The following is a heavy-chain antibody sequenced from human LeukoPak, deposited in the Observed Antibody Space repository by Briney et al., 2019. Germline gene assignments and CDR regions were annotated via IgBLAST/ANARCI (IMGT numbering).Heavy chain of an antibody. CDR3: AKGHSGWYRDYYYYMDV. D-gene: IGHD6-19*01. CDR2: ISWNSGSI. J-gene: IGHJ6*03. V-gene: IGHV3-9*01. Sequence: PGGSLRLSCAASGFTFSNYWMSWVRQAPGKGLEWVSGISWNSGSIGYADSVKGRFTISRDNAKNSLYLQMNSLRAEDTALYYCAKGHSGWYRDYYYYMDVWGKGTTVTVSS. CDR1: GFTFSNYW.